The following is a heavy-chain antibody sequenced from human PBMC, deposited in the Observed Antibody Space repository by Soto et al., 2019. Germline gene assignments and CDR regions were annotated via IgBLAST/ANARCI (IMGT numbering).Heavy chain of an antibody. V-gene: IGHV3-23*01. CDR2: ISGSGGST. J-gene: IGHJ4*02. CDR1: GFTFSSYA. D-gene: IGHD6-6*01. Sequence: GGSLRLSCAASGFTFSSYAMSWVRQAPGKGLEWVSAISGSGGSTYYADSVKGRFTISRDNSKNTLYLQMNSLRAEDTAVYYCAKDPRTLIAARQGAFDYWGQGTLVTVSS. CDR3: AKDPRTLIAARQGAFDY.